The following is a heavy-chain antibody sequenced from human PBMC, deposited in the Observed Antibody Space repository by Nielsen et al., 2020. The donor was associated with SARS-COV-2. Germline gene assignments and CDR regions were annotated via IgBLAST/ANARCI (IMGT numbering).Heavy chain of an antibody. J-gene: IGHJ6*03. CDR3: ARGRNENDYMDV. CDR2: INHSGST. CDR1: GGSFSGYY. Sequence: SEILSLTCAVYGGSFSGYYWSWIRQPQGKGLEWIGEINHSGSTNYNPYLTSRVTISVDTSKNQFSMKLSSVTAADTAVYYCARGRNENDYMDVWGSGTTVTMSS. D-gene: IGHD1-14*01. V-gene: IGHV4-34*01.